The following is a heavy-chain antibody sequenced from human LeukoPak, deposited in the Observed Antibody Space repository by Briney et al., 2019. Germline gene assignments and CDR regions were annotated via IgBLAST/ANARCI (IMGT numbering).Heavy chain of an antibody. CDR1: GFTFSRYA. J-gene: IGHJ4*02. CDR2: ISSNGGST. D-gene: IGHD3-10*01. V-gene: IGHV3-64D*06. CDR3: VKSGSYYNEPYYFDY. Sequence: PGGSLRLSCSASGFTFSRYAMHWVRQAPGKGLEYVSGISSNGGSTYYADSAKGRFTISRDNSKNTLYLQKSSLRAEDTAVYYCVKSGSYYNEPYYFDYWGQGTLVTVSS.